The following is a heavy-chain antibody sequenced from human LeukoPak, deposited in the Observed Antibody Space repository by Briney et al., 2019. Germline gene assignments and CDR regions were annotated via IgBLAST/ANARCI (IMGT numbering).Heavy chain of an antibody. D-gene: IGHD2-8*01. Sequence: GGSLRLSCAASGFTFSSYGMHWVRQAPGKGLEWVSSISSRSTYIYYADSVKGRFTISRDNAKNSLYLQMNNLRAEDTAMFYCATSMAQDVDAFHIWGQGTMVTVSS. V-gene: IGHV3-21*01. J-gene: IGHJ3*02. CDR3: ATSMAQDVDAFHI. CDR2: ISSRSTYI. CDR1: GFTFSSYG.